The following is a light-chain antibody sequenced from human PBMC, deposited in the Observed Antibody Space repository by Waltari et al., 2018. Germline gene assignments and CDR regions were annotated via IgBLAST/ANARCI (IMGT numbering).Light chain of an antibody. V-gene: IGKV3-11*01. CDR1: QSVSSY. CDR3: QQRSSWPLT. J-gene: IGKJ4*01. Sequence: EIVLTQSPATLSLSPGERATLSCRASQSVSSYLAWYQQKPGQSPRLLIFDASNRATGIPARCSGSGSGTDFTLTISRLEPEDCAAYYCQQRSSWPLTFGGGTKVEIK. CDR2: DAS.